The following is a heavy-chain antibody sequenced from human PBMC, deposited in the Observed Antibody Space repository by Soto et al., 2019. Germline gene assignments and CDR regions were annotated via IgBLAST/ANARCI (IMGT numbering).Heavy chain of an antibody. CDR1: GGCISSGYYS. D-gene: IGHD2-2*02. CDR2: IYYTGST. Sequence: SETLSLTCSVSGGCISSGYYSWSWLRQPPGKGLESVGNIYYTGSTYYNPSLKRLVIISIDTTKNQFSHKVSSVTAADTAVYYCASSSLYRMDVWGQGTTVTVSS. J-gene: IGHJ6*02. V-gene: IGHV4-30-4*01. CDR3: ASSSLYRMDV.